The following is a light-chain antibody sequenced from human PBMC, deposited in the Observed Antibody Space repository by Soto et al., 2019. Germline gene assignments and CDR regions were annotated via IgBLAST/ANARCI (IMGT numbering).Light chain of an antibody. Sequence: QPVLTQPPSVSGAPGQRVTISCTGRSSNIGAGYDVHWYQQLPGTAPKLLIYGNSNRPSGVPDRFSGSKSGTSASLAITGLQAEDEADYCCQSYDSSLSGYVFGTGTEVTVL. CDR2: GNS. CDR1: SSNIGAGYD. J-gene: IGLJ1*01. V-gene: IGLV1-40*01. CDR3: QSYDSSLSGYV.